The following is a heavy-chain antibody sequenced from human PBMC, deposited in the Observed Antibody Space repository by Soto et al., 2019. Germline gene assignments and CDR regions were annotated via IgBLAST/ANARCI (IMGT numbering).Heavy chain of an antibody. CDR3: SRAGTGTTDGYWYFDL. J-gene: IGHJ2*01. Sequence: SETLSLTCAVYGGSFSGYYWSWIRQPPGKGLEWIGEINHSGSTNYNPSLKSRVTISVDTSKKQFSLKLSSVTAADTAVYYCSRAGTGTTDGYWYFDLWGRGTLVTVSS. CDR2: INHSGST. CDR1: GGSFSGYY. D-gene: IGHD1-7*01. V-gene: IGHV4-34*01.